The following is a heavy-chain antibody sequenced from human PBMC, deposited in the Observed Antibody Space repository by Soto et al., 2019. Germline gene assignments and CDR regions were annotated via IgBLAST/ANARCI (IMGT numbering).Heavy chain of an antibody. CDR1: GFTFGNYG. J-gene: IGHJ4*02. Sequence: QVQLVDSGGDVVQPGGSLRLSCTGSGFTFGNYGMHWVRQAPGKGLEWVASTSYAGNKKYYADSLKGRFTISRDNSKKLVYLQMTSLGPEDRAVYYRAKGGGSARDFDYWVQGALVTVSS. CDR2: TSYAGNKK. V-gene: IGHV3-30*18. D-gene: IGHD1-26*01. CDR3: AKGGGSARDFDY.